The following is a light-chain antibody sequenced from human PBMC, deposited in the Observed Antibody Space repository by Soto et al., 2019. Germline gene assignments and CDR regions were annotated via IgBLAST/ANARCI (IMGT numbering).Light chain of an antibody. J-gene: IGKJ1*01. CDR3: QKDNSAPRT. Sequence: DIQMTQSPSSLSASLGDRVTITCRARQGIGIYLAWYQQKPGKVPKLLIYAASTLQSGVPSRFRGSGSVNVCTLTISSMQPEDVATYYCQKDNSAPRTFGQGTRVEI. CDR1: QGIGIY. V-gene: IGKV1-27*01. CDR2: AAS.